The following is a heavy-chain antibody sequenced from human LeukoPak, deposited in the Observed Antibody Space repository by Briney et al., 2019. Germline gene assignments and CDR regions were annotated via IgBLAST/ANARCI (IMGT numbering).Heavy chain of an antibody. CDR3: ASGNTIFNWFDP. CDR2: MNPNSGNT. Sequence: ASVKVSCKASGYTFTSYDINWVRQATGQGLEWMGWMNPNSGNTGYAQKFQGRVTITRNTSISTAYMELSSLRSEDTAVYYCASGNTIFNWFDPWGQGTLVTVSS. J-gene: IGHJ5*02. V-gene: IGHV1-8*03. D-gene: IGHD3-9*01. CDR1: GYTFTSYD.